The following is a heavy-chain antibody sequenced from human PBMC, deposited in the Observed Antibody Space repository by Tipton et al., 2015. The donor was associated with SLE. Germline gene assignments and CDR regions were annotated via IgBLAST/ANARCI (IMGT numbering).Heavy chain of an antibody. V-gene: IGHV3-33*06. J-gene: IGHJ4*02. CDR2: IWYDGSNK. D-gene: IGHD4-17*01. CDR3: AKDISTYGDYSLDY. CDR1: GFTFSSYG. Sequence: SGFTFSSYGMHWVRQAPGKGLEWVAVIWYDGSNKYYADSVKGRFTISRDNSKNTLYLQMNSLRAEDTAVYYCAKDISTYGDYSLDYWGQGTLVTVSS.